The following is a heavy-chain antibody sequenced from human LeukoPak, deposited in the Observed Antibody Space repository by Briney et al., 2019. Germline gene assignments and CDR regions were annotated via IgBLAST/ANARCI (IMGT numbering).Heavy chain of an antibody. D-gene: IGHD3-22*01. CDR3: ARYPDYYDSSGYSQPAY. Sequence: TGGSLRLSCAASGFTFSSYGMHWVRQAPGKGLEWVSVIWYDGSNKYYADSVKGRFTISRDNSKNTLYLQMNRLRAEDTAVYYCARYPDYYDSSGYSQPAYWGQGTLVTVSS. J-gene: IGHJ4*02. V-gene: IGHV3-33*01. CDR1: GFTFSSYG. CDR2: IWYDGSNK.